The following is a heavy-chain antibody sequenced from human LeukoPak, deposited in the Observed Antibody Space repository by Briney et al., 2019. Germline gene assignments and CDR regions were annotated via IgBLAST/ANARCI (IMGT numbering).Heavy chain of an antibody. CDR2: IYTSGST. CDR3: ARDVLIRFDP. D-gene: IGHD3-16*01. CDR1: GGSISSGSYY. Sequence: SETLSLTCTVSGGSISSGSYYWSWIRQPAGKGLEWIGRIYTSGSTNYNPSLKSRVTISVDTSKNQFSLKLSSVTAADTAVYYCARDVLIRFDPWGRGTLVTVSS. J-gene: IGHJ5*02. V-gene: IGHV4-61*02.